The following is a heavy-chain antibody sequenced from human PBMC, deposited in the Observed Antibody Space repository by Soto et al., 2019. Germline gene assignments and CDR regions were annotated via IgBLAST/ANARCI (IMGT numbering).Heavy chain of an antibody. CDR1: GYSFTTYW. D-gene: IGHD5-18*01. Sequence: PGESLKISCKGSGYSFTTYWIGWVRQMPGKGLEWMGIIYPGDSDTRYSPSFQGQVTISADKSISTAYLQWSSLKASDTAMYYCARAPTAGYSYYCGMDVWGQATTVTVSS. V-gene: IGHV5-51*01. CDR2: IYPGDSDT. CDR3: ARAPTAGYSYYCGMDV. J-gene: IGHJ6*02.